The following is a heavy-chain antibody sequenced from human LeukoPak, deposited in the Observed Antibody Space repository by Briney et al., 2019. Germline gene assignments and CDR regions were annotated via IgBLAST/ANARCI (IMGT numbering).Heavy chain of an antibody. J-gene: IGHJ4*02. CDR2: INRKTDGGTA. CDR1: GFTFSNSW. CDR3: TPDHTLHGFWSGYYIEYYFDY. D-gene: IGHD3-3*01. Sequence: GGSLRLSCAASGFTFSNSWMHWVRQAPGKGLEWVGRINRKTDGGTADYAATVRCRFTISRDDSTNTLSLQMNSLKTEDTAVYYSTPDHTLHGFWSGYYIEYYFDYWGEGTLVTVSS. V-gene: IGHV3-15*01.